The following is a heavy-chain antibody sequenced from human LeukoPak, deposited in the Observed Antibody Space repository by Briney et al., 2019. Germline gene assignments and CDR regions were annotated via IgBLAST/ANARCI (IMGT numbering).Heavy chain of an antibody. Sequence: SETLSLTCAVYGGSFSGYYWSWIRQAPGRGLEWIGETNHSGNTNYNPSLESRVTISLDTSKNQFSLKLNSVTAADTAVYYCVTEPGYCTGGRCYGGWFDPWGQGTLVTVSS. J-gene: IGHJ5*02. D-gene: IGHD2-15*01. CDR2: TNHSGNT. CDR3: VTEPGYCTGGRCYGGWFDP. V-gene: IGHV4-34*01. CDR1: GGSFSGYY.